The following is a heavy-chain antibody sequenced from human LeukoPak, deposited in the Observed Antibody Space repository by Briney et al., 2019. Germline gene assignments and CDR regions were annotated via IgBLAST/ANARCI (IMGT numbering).Heavy chain of an antibody. CDR1: GFAFSVYE. V-gene: IGHV3-48*03. J-gene: IGHJ4*02. Sequence: GGSLRLSCAASGFAFSVYEMYWVRQAPGKGLEWVSYISSSGGTRYYADSVKGRFTISRDNAYNSLYLQMNSLRAEDTAVYYCAPLTVASTFDYWGQGTLVTVSS. CDR3: APLTVASTFDY. D-gene: IGHD6-19*01. CDR2: ISSSGGTR.